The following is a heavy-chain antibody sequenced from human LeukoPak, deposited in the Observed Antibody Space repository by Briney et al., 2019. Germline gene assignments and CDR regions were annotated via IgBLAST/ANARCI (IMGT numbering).Heavy chain of an antibody. CDR1: GYTFTGYY. D-gene: IGHD3-22*01. J-gene: IGHJ4*02. Sequence: ASVKVSCKASGYTFTGYYMHWVRQAPGQGLEWIGWINPNSGGTNYAQKFQGRVTMTRDTSISTAYMELSRLRSDDTAVYYCARGTYYYDSSGYFGYWGQGTLVTVSS. CDR2: INPNSGGT. CDR3: ARGTYYYDSSGYFGY. V-gene: IGHV1-2*02.